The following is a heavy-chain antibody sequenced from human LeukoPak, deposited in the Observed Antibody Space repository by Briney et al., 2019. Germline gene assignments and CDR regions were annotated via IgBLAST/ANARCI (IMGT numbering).Heavy chain of an antibody. Sequence: ASVKVSCKASGYTFTGYHMHWVRQAPGQGLEWMGGIIPTFGTANYAQKFQGRVTITADESTSTAYMELSSLRSEDTAVYYCARSPSYYDILTGYSPEAKYYYYGMDVWGQGTTVTVSS. CDR2: IIPTFGTA. D-gene: IGHD3-9*01. CDR3: ARSPSYYDILTGYSPEAKYYYYGMDV. J-gene: IGHJ6*02. V-gene: IGHV1-69*13. CDR1: GYTFTGYH.